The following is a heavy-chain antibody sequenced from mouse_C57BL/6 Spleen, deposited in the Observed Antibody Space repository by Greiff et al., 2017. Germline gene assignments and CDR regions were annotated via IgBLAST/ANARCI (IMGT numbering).Heavy chain of an antibody. V-gene: IGHV1-62-2*01. CDR3: ARHEDSLQQYDY. Sequence: QVQLQQSGAELVKPGASVKLSCKASGYTFTESTIHWVKQRSGQGLEWIGWFYPGAGGIKYTAKFQDKATLTADKSSSTVYLKRRRLTSDDSEVYSCARHEDSLQQYDYWGQGTTLTVSS. CDR1: GYTFTEST. CDR2: FYPGAGGI. D-gene: IGHD1-2*01. J-gene: IGHJ2*01.